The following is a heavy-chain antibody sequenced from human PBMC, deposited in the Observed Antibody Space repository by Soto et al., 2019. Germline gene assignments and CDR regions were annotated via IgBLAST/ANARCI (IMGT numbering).Heavy chain of an antibody. CDR2: ISYDGSNK. CDR1: GFTFSSYA. V-gene: IGHV3-30-3*01. CDR3: ARDLTEGLLGRSCMDV. D-gene: IGHD2-2*01. J-gene: IGHJ6*02. Sequence: GGSLRLSCAASGFTFSSYAMHWVRQAPGKGLEWVAVISYDGSNKYYADSVKGRFTISRDNSKNTLYLQMNSLRAEDTAVYYCARDLTEGLLGRSCMDVWGQGTTVTVSS.